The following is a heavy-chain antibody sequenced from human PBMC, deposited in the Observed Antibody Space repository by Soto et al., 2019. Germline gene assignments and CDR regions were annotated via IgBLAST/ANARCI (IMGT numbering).Heavy chain of an antibody. Sequence: EVKLVESGGGLVQTGGSLRLSCAASGFTFSDHYMDWVRQAPGKGLEWVGRIRHKADSYTTEYAASVKGRFTISRDDSKTSLYRQMNNLKTEDTAVYYCARLLYRWFYSWGQGTLVTVSS. CDR2: IRHKADSYTT. CDR3: ARLLYRWFYS. J-gene: IGHJ5*01. D-gene: IGHD2-8*01. CDR1: GFTFSDHY. V-gene: IGHV3-72*01.